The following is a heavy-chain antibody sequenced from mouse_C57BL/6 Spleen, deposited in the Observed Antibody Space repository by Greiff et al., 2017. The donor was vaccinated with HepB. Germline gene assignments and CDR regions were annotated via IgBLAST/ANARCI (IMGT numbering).Heavy chain of an antibody. V-gene: IGHV1-69*01. Sequence: VQLQQSGAELVMPGASVKLSCKASGYTFTSYWMHWVKQRPGQGLEWIGEIDPSDSYTNYNQKFKGKSTLTVDKSSSTAYMQLSSLTSEDSAVYYCARGDYYGGAYWGQGTLVTVSA. CDR2: IDPSDSYT. CDR3: ARGDYYGGAY. J-gene: IGHJ3*01. D-gene: IGHD1-1*01. CDR1: GYTFTSYW.